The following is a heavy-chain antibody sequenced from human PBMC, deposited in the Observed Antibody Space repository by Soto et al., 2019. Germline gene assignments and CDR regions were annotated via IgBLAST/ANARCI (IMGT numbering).Heavy chain of an antibody. CDR3: ARDRLSPAPPFDY. J-gene: IGHJ4*02. D-gene: IGHD3-16*01. CDR2: ISAYNGNT. Sequence: EASVKASGTASGYTFTSYGISCVRQAPGQGLEWMGWISAYNGNTNYAQKLQGRVTMTTDTSTSTAYMELRSLRSDDTAVYYCARDRLSPAPPFDYWGQGTLVTVSS. V-gene: IGHV1-18*01. CDR1: GYTFTSYG.